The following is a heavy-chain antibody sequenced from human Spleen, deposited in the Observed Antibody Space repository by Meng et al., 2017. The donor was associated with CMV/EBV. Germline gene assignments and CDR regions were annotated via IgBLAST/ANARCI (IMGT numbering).Heavy chain of an antibody. CDR3: AKVPLLIFETQGY. V-gene: IGHV3-11*01. Sequence: GGSLRLSCAASGFTFSDYDMSWIRQAPGKGLQWVSDISPSGNTKYYGDSVKGRFTISRDNTKSSLYLQINSLRVEDTAVYYCAKVPLLIFETQGYWGQGTLVTVSS. D-gene: IGHD3/OR15-3a*01. CDR2: ISPSGNTK. CDR1: GFTFSDYD. J-gene: IGHJ4*02.